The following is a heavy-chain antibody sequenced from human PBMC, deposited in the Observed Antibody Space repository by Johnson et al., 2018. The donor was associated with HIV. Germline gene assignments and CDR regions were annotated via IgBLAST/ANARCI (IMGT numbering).Heavy chain of an antibody. V-gene: IGHV3-7*05. CDR3: ARAVADGWYSHDAFDI. Sequence: VQLVESGGGLVQPGGSLRLSCAASGFTFSYYWMSWVRQAPWKGLEWVANIKQDGSEKSYVDSVKGRFTISRDNAKNSLYLQMNSLRAEDTAVYYCARAVADGWYSHDAFDIWGQGTMVTVSS. D-gene: IGHD6-19*01. J-gene: IGHJ3*02. CDR1: GFTFSYYW. CDR2: IKQDGSEK.